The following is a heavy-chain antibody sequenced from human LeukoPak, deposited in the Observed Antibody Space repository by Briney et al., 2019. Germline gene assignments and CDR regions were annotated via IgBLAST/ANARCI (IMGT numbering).Heavy chain of an antibody. Sequence: ASVKVSCKASGGTFSSYAISWVRQAPGQGLEWMGGIIPIFGTANYAQKFQGRVTITADESTSTAYMELSSLRSEDTAVYYCAVYCSSTSCQRGSGYYFDYWGQGTLVTVSS. CDR2: IIPIFGTA. CDR1: GGTFSSYA. D-gene: IGHD2-2*01. CDR3: AVYCSSTSCQRGSGYYFDY. J-gene: IGHJ4*02. V-gene: IGHV1-69*13.